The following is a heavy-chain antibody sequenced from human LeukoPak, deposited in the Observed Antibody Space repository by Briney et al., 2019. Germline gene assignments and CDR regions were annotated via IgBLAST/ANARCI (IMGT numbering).Heavy chain of an antibody. CDR1: GGSISSYY. V-gene: IGHV4-59*01. Sequence: NPSETLSLTCTVSGGSISSYYWSWIRQPPGKGLEWIGYIYYSGSTNYNPSLKSRVTISVDTSKNQFSLKLSSVTAADTAVYYCAREDYYYGMDVWGQGTTVTVSS. CDR2: IYYSGST. CDR3: AREDYYYGMDV. J-gene: IGHJ6*02.